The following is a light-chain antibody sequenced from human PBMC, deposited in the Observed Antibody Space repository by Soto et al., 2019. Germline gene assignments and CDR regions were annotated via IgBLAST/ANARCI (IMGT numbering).Light chain of an antibody. V-gene: IGKV3-20*01. CDR1: QSVSSN. Sequence: EIGMTQSPSTLSVSPGERATLSCRASQSVSSNLAWYQQKPGQAPRLLIYGASSRATGIPDRFSGSGSGTDFTLTISRLEPEDFAVYYCQQYGSSPPTFGQGTKVDNK. CDR2: GAS. J-gene: IGKJ1*01. CDR3: QQYGSSPPT.